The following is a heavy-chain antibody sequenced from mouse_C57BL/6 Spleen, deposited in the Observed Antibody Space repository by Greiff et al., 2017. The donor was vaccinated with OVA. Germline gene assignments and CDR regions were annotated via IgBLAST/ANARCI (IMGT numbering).Heavy chain of an antibody. Sequence: VKLLESGAELMKPGASVKLSCKATGYTFTGYWIEWVKQRPGHGLEWIGEILPGSGSTNYNEKFKGKATFTADKSSSTAYMQLSSLTSEDSAIYYCARRRYYARSAYAMDYWGQGTPVTVSA. J-gene: IGHJ4*01. D-gene: IGHD1-1*01. CDR2: ILPGSGST. CDR3: ARRRYYARSAYAMDY. CDR1: GYTFTGYW. V-gene: IGHV1-9*01.